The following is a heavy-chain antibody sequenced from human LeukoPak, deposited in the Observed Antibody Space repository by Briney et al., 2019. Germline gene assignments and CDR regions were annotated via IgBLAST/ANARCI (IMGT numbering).Heavy chain of an antibody. D-gene: IGHD3-10*01. J-gene: IGHJ3*02. V-gene: IGHV3-7*04. Sequence: GGSLRLSCAASGFTFSSYWMSWVRQAPGKGLEWVANIKQDGSEKYYVDSVKGRFTISRDNAKNSLYLQMNSLRAEDTAVYYCARAARSSWIDAFDIWGQGTMVTVSS. CDR1: GFTFSSYW. CDR3: ARAARSSWIDAFDI. CDR2: IKQDGSEK.